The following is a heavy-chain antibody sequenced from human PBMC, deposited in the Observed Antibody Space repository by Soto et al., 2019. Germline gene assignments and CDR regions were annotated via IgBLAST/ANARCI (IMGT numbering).Heavy chain of an antibody. J-gene: IGHJ6*02. V-gene: IGHV5-51*01. D-gene: IGHD6-13*01. Sequence: GESLKISCKGSGYSFTSYWIGWVRQMPGKGLEWMGIIYPGDSDTRYSPSFQGQVTISADKSISTAYLQWSSLKASDTAMYYCARRGGSSFLDYYYGMDVWDQGTTVTAP. CDR3: ARRGGSSFLDYYYGMDV. CDR1: GYSFTSYW. CDR2: IYPGDSDT.